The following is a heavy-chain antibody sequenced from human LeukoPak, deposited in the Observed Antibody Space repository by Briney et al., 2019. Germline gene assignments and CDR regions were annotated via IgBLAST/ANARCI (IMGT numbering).Heavy chain of an antibody. CDR2: IWYDGSKK. Sequence: GRSLRLSCAASGFTFSSYGMHWVRQAPGKGLEWVAVIWYDGSKKYYADSVKGRFTISRDNSKNPLYLQMNSLRAEDTAVYYCARDYDILTGYPTYYFDYWGQGTLVTVSS. CDR3: ARDYDILTGYPTYYFDY. D-gene: IGHD3-9*01. V-gene: IGHV3-33*01. CDR1: GFTFSSYG. J-gene: IGHJ4*02.